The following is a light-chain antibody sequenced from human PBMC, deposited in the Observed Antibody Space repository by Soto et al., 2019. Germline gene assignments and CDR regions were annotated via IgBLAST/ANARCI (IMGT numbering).Light chain of an antibody. CDR3: QQYNNWPPWT. Sequence: EIVTTQSPATLSVSPGERATLSCRASQSVSSNLAWYQQKPGQAPRLLIYGASTRATGIPGRFRGSGSGTEFTLTISSLQSEDFAVYYCQQYNNWPPWTFGQGTKVEIK. CDR2: GAS. CDR1: QSVSSN. V-gene: IGKV3D-15*01. J-gene: IGKJ1*01.